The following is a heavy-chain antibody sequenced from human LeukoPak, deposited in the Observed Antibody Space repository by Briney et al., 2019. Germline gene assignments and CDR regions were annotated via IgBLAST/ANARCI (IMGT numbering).Heavy chain of an antibody. D-gene: IGHD3-22*01. CDR3: AKEYTMIVVVITLDAFDI. V-gene: IGHV3-23*01. J-gene: IGHJ3*02. Sequence: PGGSLRLSCAASGFTFSSYAMSWVRQAPGKGLEWVSAISGSGGSTYYADSVKGRFTISRDNSKNTLYLQMNSLRAKDTAVYYCAKEYTMIVVVITLDAFDIWGQGTMVTVSS. CDR1: GFTFSSYA. CDR2: ISGSGGST.